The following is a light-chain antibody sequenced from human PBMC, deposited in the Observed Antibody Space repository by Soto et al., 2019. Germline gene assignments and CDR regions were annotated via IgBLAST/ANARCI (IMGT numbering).Light chain of an antibody. J-gene: IGKJ3*01. CDR3: QQYASAPFS. CDR2: AAS. Sequence: EIVFTQSPGTLSLSPGDRATLSCMASHSINTSFSAWFQQKPGQAPRLLIDAASTRATGIPDRFSGSASETDFTLTTTGLEPEDSAAYYCQQYASAPFSLGTGATVDI. V-gene: IGKV3-20*01. CDR1: HSINTSF.